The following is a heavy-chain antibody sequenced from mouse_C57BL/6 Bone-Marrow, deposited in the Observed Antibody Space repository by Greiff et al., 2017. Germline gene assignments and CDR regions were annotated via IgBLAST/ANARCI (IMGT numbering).Heavy chain of an antibody. CDR1: GFTFSSYG. J-gene: IGHJ3*01. CDR2: ISSGGSYT. V-gene: IGHV5-6*01. CDR3: ASPGFAWFAY. Sequence: EVQLVESGGDLVKPGGSLKLSCAASGFTFSSYGMSWVRQTPDKRLEWVATISSGGSYTYYPDSVKGRFTISRDNAKNTLYLQMSSLKSEDTAMYDCASPGFAWFAYWGQGTLVTVSA.